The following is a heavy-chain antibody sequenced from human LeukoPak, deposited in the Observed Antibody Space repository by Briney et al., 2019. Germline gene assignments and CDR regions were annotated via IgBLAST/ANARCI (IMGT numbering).Heavy chain of an antibody. CDR1: GFTFSSYG. CDR2: ISGSGGST. CDR3: AKDMRWFGESFDY. D-gene: IGHD3-10*01. J-gene: IGHJ4*02. V-gene: IGHV3-23*01. Sequence: GGSLRLSCAASGFTFSSYGMSWVRQAPGKGLEWVSAISGSGGSTYYADSVKGRFTVSRDNSKNTLYLQMNSLRAEDTAVYYCAKDMRWFGESFDYWGQGTLVTVSS.